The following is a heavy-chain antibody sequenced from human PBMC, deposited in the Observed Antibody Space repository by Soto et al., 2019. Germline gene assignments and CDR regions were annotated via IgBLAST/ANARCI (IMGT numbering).Heavy chain of an antibody. CDR3: ASPKIAFYNWFDP. CDR1: GGSISSGGYY. J-gene: IGHJ5*02. V-gene: IGHV4-31*03. CDR2: IYYSGST. D-gene: IGHD3-3*02. Sequence: SETLSLTCTVSGGSISSGGYYWTWIRQHPGKGLEWIGYIYYSGSTYYNPSLKSRVTISVDTSKNQFSLKLTSVTAADTAVYYCASPKIAFYNWFDPWGQGTLVTVSS.